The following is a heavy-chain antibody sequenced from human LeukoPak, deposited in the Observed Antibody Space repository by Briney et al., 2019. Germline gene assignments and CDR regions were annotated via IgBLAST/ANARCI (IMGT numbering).Heavy chain of an antibody. CDR2: IYYSGSA. D-gene: IGHD3-22*01. J-gene: IGHJ4*02. CDR3: ARVNRGYYDARLFDY. Sequence: SETLSLTCTVSGGSISSYYWSWIRPPPGKGLDWIGYIYYSGSANYNPSLKSRVTISVDTSKNQFSLKLSSVTAADTAVYYCARVNRGYYDARLFDYWGQGTLVTVSS. V-gene: IGHV4-59*01. CDR1: GGSISSYY.